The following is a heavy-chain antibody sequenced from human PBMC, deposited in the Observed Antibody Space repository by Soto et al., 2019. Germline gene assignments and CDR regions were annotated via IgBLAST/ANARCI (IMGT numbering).Heavy chain of an antibody. J-gene: IGHJ4*02. Sequence: SETLSLTCAVYGGSFSGYYWSWIRQPPGKGLEWIGEINHSGSTNYNPSLKSRVTISVDTSKNQFSLKLSSVTAADTAVYYCARAFSGWFRFDYWGQGTLVTVSS. CDR2: INHSGST. CDR3: ARAFSGWFRFDY. CDR1: GGSFSGYY. D-gene: IGHD2-15*01. V-gene: IGHV4-34*01.